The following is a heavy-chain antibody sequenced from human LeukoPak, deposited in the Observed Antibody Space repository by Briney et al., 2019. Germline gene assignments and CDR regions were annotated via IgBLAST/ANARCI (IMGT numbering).Heavy chain of an antibody. CDR2: ISRDGDNT. Sequence: GGSLRLSCAASGFIFSSFGIHWVRQAPGQGLEWVAVISRDGDNTYYADSVKGRFTISRDNSKNTLFLQLSSLRADDTAVYYCALGGTYFDFWGQGTLVTVSS. CDR3: ALGGTYFDF. J-gene: IGHJ4*02. V-gene: IGHV3-30*03. D-gene: IGHD3-16*01. CDR1: GFIFSSFG.